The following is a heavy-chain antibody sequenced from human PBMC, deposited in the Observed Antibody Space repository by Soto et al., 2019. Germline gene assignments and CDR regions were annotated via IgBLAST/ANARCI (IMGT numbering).Heavy chain of an antibody. J-gene: IGHJ3*01. CDR3: EGRDEPFHV. CDR2: IWHDGSQK. CDR1: GFTFSNYG. Sequence: QVQLVESGGGVVQPGTSLRLSCVATGFTFSNYGIHWVRQAPGRGLEWVAVIWHDGSQKYLTDSVRGRFTISRDNSKNTVYLQMNSLRVDDTAVYYCEGRDEPFHVWGQGTMVTVSS. V-gene: IGHV3-33*01.